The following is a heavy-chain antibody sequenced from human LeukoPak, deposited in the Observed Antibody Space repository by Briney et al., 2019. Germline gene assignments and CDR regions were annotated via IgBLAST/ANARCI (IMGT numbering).Heavy chain of an antibody. CDR2: IYYSGST. J-gene: IGHJ6*02. CDR3: ARGNYGPNYYYGMDV. CDR1: GGSVSSGSYY. D-gene: IGHD1-7*01. V-gene: IGHV4-61*01. Sequence: PSETLSLTCTVSGGSVSSGSYYWSWIRQPPGKGLEWVGYIYYSGSTNYNPSLKSRVTISVDTSKNQFSLKLSSVTAADTAVYYCARGNYGPNYYYGMDVWGQGTTVTVSS.